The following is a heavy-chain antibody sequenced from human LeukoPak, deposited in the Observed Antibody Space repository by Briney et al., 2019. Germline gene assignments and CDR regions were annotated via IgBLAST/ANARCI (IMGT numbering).Heavy chain of an antibody. CDR2: LSSNGGST. CDR3: ARGYYDVLTGSIDS. D-gene: IGHD3-9*01. J-gene: IGHJ5*01. CDR1: GFTLSNYA. V-gene: IGHV3-64*01. Sequence: PGGSLRLSCVASGFTLSNYAMHWVRQAPGKGLEYVSALSSNGGSTYYAHSVKGRFILSRDNSKNTLYLQMGSLRPEDTAVYYCARGYYDVLTGSIDSWGQGTLVTVSS.